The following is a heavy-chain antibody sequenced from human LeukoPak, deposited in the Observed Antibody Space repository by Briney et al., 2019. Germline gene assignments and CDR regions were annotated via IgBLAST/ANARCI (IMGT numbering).Heavy chain of an antibody. CDR2: ISSGSSYI. J-gene: IGHJ1*01. V-gene: IGHV3-21*01. D-gene: IGHD6-13*01. CDR1: GFTFSSYS. CDR3: APGGGSWYEVGYFQH. Sequence: GGCLRLSCAASGFTFSSYSMIWVPQAPGKGLEWVSSISSGSSYIYYADSVKGRFTISRDNAKNSLYLQMNSLRAEDTAVYYCAPGGGSWYEVGYFQHWGQGTLVTVSS.